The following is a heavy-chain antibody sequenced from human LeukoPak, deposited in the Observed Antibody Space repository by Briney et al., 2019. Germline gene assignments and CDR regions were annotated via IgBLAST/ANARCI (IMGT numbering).Heavy chain of an antibody. CDR1: GFTFNNYA. CDR2: ISASGGHS. D-gene: IGHD3-22*01. CDR3: EKDDSRALDHFDY. Sequence: GGSLRLSCAASGFTFNNYAMSWVRQAPGKGLEWVAGISASGGHSYYPDSVKGRFAISRDSSKNTLFVEMNSLKVEDTAIYYCEKDDSRALDHFDYWGQGTVVTVSS. J-gene: IGHJ4*02. V-gene: IGHV3-23*01.